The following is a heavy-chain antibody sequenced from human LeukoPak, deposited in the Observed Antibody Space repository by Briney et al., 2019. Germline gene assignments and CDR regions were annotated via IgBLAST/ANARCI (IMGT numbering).Heavy chain of an antibody. J-gene: IGHJ6*03. V-gene: IGHV4-34*10. CDR2: INHSAST. D-gene: IGHD3-22*01. Sequence: SETLSLTCAVYGESFSGYYWSWIRQPPGKGLEWIGEINHSASTNYNPSLKSRVSMSVDTSKNQFSLKLSSVTAADTAVYYCTRGSIAYYYMDVWGKGTTVTISS. CDR3: TRGSIAYYYMDV. CDR1: GESFSGYY.